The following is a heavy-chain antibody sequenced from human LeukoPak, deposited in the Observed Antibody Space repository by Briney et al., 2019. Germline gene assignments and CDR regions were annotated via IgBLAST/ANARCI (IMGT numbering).Heavy chain of an antibody. D-gene: IGHD5-24*01. J-gene: IGHJ4*02. CDR3: ARACRDGYFYY. V-gene: IGHV4-34*01. CDR1: GGSFSGYY. CDR2: INHSGST. Sequence: SETLSLTCAVYGGSFSGYYWSWIRQPPGKGLEWIGEINHSGSTNYNPSLKSRVTISVDTSKNQFSLKLSSVTAADTAVYYCARACRDGYFYYWGQGTLVTVSS.